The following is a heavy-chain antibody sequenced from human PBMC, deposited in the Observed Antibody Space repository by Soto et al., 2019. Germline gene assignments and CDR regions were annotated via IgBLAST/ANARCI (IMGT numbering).Heavy chain of an antibody. CDR1: AFTFSDYA. J-gene: IGHJ4*02. Sequence: GGSLRLSCAASAFTFSDYAMSWIRQAPGKGLEWVSTIRETGNTYYADSVRGRFATSRDNSENTLYLQMSSLRAEDTAVYYCAKQQMGVIRALDYWGQGTLLTVSS. V-gene: IGHV3-23*01. CDR2: IRETGNT. D-gene: IGHD1-26*01. CDR3: AKQQMGVIRALDY.